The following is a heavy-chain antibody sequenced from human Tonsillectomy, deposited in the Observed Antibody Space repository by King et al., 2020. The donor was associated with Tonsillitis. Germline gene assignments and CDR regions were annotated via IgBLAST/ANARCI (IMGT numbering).Heavy chain of an antibody. D-gene: IGHD3-16*01. J-gene: IGHJ6*03. V-gene: IGHV2-26*01. Sequence: LKESGPVLVKPPETLTLTCTVSGFSLNNPRMGVSWIRQPPGKALEWLAHIFSNDEKSYSTSLKNRLTISKDTSKSQVVLAMTNVDPVDTATYYCARIMGARYLGWHYCMDVWGNGTTVTVSS. CDR1: GFSLNNPRMG. CDR3: ARIMGARYLGWHYCMDV. CDR2: IFSNDEK.